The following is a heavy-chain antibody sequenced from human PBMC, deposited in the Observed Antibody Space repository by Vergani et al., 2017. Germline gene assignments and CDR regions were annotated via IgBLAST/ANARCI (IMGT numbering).Heavy chain of an antibody. D-gene: IGHD2-15*01. V-gene: IGHV3-74*01. CDR3: VRARXSGPCFMSNWFDS. Sequence: EVQLVESGGGLIHPGGSLRLSCEGSGFSFSGYWMHWVRQSPEKGLVWVSRIKSDGSITNYADSVKGRFTISRDNAKNTLYLEMNSLRGDDTAIYYCVRARXSGPCFMSNWFDSWGQGTLVTASS. CDR2: IKSDGSIT. J-gene: IGHJ5*01. CDR1: GFSFSGYW.